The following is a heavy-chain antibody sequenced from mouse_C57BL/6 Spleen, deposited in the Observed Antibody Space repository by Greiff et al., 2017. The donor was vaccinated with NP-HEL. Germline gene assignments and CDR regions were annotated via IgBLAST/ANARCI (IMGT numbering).Heavy chain of an antibody. V-gene: IGHV1-80*01. CDR1: GYAFSSYW. J-gene: IGHJ4*01. CDR2: IYPGDGDT. CDR3: ARYDSNGYAMDY. D-gene: IGHD2-5*01. Sequence: QVQLQQSGAELVKPGASVKISCKASGYAFSSYWMNWVKQRPGKGLEWIGQIYPGDGDTNYNGKFKGKATLTADKSSSTAYMQLSSLTSEDSVVYFCARYDSNGYAMDYWGQGTSVTVSS.